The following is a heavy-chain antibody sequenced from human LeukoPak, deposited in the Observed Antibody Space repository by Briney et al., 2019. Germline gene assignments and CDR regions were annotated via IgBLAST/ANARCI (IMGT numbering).Heavy chain of an antibody. CDR1: GDSASSNSAA. CDR2: TYYRSKWYN. CDR3: ARDTNSGNYRRDAFDI. V-gene: IGHV6-1*01. J-gene: IGHJ3*02. Sequence: SQTLSLNCAISGDSASSNSAAWNWIRQSPSRGLEWLGRTYYRSKWYNDYALSVKSRITINPDTSKNQFSLQLKSVTPEDTAVYYCARDTNSGNYRRDAFDIWGQGTMVTVSS. D-gene: IGHD1-26*01.